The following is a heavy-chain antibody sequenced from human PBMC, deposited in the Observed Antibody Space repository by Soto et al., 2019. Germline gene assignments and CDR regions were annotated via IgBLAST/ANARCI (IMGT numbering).Heavy chain of an antibody. J-gene: IGHJ4*02. D-gene: IGHD6-19*01. CDR2: ISKGGSNL. V-gene: IGHV3-30-3*01. Sequence: QGQLEESGGGVVQPGRSLRLSCAASGFTLSSYAIHWVRQAPGKGLEWVTVISKGGSNLYFADPLKGRFTISRDNSKNTLYLQMNSLRSEDTAVYYCAREVEYTSAFGISSSFDYWGQGTLVTVSS. CDR3: AREVEYTSAFGISSSFDY. CDR1: GFTLSSYA.